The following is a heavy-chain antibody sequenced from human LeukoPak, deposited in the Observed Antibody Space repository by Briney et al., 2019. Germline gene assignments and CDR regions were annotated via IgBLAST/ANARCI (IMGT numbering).Heavy chain of an antibody. Sequence: SETLSLTCTVSGGSISSSSYYWGWIRQPPGKGLEWIGSIYYSGSTYYNPSLKSRVTISVDTSKNQFSLKLSSVTAADTAVYYCARDLYSSSSYYFDYWGQGTLVTVPS. CDR3: ARDLYSSSSYYFDY. J-gene: IGHJ4*02. V-gene: IGHV4-39*01. D-gene: IGHD6-6*01. CDR1: GGSISSSSYY. CDR2: IYYSGST.